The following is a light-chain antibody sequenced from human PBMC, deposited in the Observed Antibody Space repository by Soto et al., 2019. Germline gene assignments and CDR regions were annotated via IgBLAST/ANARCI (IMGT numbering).Light chain of an antibody. J-gene: IGLJ3*02. V-gene: IGLV2-14*01. CDR1: SSDVGGYKD. CDR3: SSYTSSSILL. Sequence: QSALTQPASVSGSPGQSITISCIGTSSDVGGYKDVAWYQQHPGKAPKLLIYDVSYRPSGVSNRFSGSKSGNTASLTISGIQAEDEADYYCSSYTSSSILLFGGGTKLTVL. CDR2: DVS.